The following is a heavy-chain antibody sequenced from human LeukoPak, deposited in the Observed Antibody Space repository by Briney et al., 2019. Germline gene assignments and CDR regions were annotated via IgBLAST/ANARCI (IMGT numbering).Heavy chain of an antibody. Sequence: PGRSLRLSCAASGVTLSPYGMHWVRQAPGKGLEWVAVISYEGGPQHYADSVKGRFIISRDSPRNTLYLQMNILRTEDTAVYYCAKEGTPHVGTWYDLWGQGTLVTVSS. V-gene: IGHV3-30*18. CDR2: ISYEGGPQ. D-gene: IGHD1-14*01. J-gene: IGHJ5*02. CDR1: GVTLSPYG. CDR3: AKEGTPHVGTWYDL.